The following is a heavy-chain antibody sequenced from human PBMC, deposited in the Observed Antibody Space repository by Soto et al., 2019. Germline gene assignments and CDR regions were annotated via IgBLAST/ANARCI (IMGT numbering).Heavy chain of an antibody. CDR2: IFSNDEK. CDR1: GFSLSNGKVG. V-gene: IGHV2-26*01. CDR3: ARILFGRSVAGGYFYMDV. J-gene: IGHJ6*03. Sequence: HVTLKESGPVLVNPTETLTLTCTVSGFSLSNGKVGVSWIRQPPGKALEWLAHIFSNDEKSYRTSLKSRLTISDDTSKRQVVLTMTNVDPVDTATYYCARILFGRSVAGGYFYMDVWGKGTTVTVSS. D-gene: IGHD6-19*01.